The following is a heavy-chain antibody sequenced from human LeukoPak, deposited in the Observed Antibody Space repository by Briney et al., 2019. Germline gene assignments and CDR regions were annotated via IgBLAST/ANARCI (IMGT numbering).Heavy chain of an antibody. CDR3: ANNRGDY. D-gene: IGHD1-14*01. CDR2: IYYSGST. CDR1: GGSISSTTYY. Sequence: SETLSLTCTVSGGSISSTTYYWDWIRQPPGKGLEWIGSIYYSGSTYYNPSLKSRVTISVDTSRNQFSLKLSSMTAADTAVYYCANNRGDYWGQGTLVTVSS. V-gene: IGHV4-39*01. J-gene: IGHJ4*02.